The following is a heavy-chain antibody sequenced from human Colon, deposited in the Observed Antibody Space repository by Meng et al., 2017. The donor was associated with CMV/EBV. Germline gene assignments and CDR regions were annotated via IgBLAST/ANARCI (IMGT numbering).Heavy chain of an antibody. CDR1: GFTFSDSA. V-gene: IGHV3-73*01. J-gene: IGHJ4*02. CDR2: IRSKAHNYAT. D-gene: IGHD6-19*01. Sequence: GESLKISCAGSGFTFSDSAMYRVRQASGKGLEGVGRIRSKAHNYATTYAASVEGRFTISRDDSKNMVFLEMNSLNTEDTALYYCTRPTAVASSAADYWGQGTLVTVSS. CDR3: TRPTAVASSAADY.